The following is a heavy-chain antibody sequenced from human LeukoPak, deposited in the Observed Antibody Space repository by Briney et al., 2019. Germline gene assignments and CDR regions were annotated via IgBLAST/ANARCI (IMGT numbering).Heavy chain of an antibody. CDR2: TYYRSKWYN. CDR1: GDSVSSNSAA. D-gene: IGHD5-24*01. J-gene: IGHJ5*02. CDR3: ARQNNTYHHYNLGWFDP. V-gene: IGHV6-1*01. Sequence: QSGPGLVKPSQTLSLTCAISGDSVSSNSAAWNWIRQSPSRGLEWLGRTYYRSKWYNDYAVAVKSRITINPDTSKNQFSLQLSSVTPEDTAVYYCARQNNTYHHYNLGWFDPWGQGTLVTVSS.